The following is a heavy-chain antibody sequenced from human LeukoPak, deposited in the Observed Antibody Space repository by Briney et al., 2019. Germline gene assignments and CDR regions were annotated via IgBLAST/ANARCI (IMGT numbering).Heavy chain of an antibody. D-gene: IGHD6-13*01. CDR2: IYYSGST. CDR1: GGSLSSSSYY. CDR3: ARRRMAAADYFDY. V-gene: IGHV4-39*01. Sequence: PSETLSLTCTVSGGSLSSSSYYWGWIRQPPGKGLEWIGSIYYSGSTYYNPSLKSRVTISVDTSKNQFSLKLSSVTAADTAVYYCARRRMAAADYFDYWGQGTLVTVSS. J-gene: IGHJ4*02.